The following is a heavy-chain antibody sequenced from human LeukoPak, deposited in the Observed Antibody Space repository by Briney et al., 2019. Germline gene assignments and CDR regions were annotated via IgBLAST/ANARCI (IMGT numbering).Heavy chain of an antibody. D-gene: IGHD1-7*01. Sequence: SETLSLTCSVSIGSISSSKWWSWVRQSPVKGLEWIGEIYLYGTTNYNPSFKSRVTISVDRSKNQFSLKLSSVTAADTAVYYCARGSGGITGTTDAFDIWGQGTMVTVSS. CDR1: IGSISSSKW. CDR3: ARGSGGITGTTDAFDI. CDR2: IYLYGTT. V-gene: IGHV4-4*02. J-gene: IGHJ3*02.